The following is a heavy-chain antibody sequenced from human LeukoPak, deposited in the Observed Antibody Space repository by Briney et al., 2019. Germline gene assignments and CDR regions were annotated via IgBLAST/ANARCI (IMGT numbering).Heavy chain of an antibody. V-gene: IGHV3-21*01. D-gene: IGHD3-10*01. CDR1: GFTFSSYS. CDR2: ISSNTHYI. Sequence: GGSLRLSCAASGFTFSSYSMNWVRQAPGKGLEWVSSISSNTHYIYYADSVKGRFTISRDNAKNSLYLQINSLRAEDTAVYYCARVVGDGAYYYYMDVWGKGTTVTISS. CDR3: ARVVGDGAYYYYMDV. J-gene: IGHJ6*03.